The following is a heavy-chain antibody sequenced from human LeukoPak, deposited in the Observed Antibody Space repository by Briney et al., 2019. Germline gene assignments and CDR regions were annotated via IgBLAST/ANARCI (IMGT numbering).Heavy chain of an antibody. Sequence: SETLSLTCTVSGGSISSSSYYWGWIRQPPGKGLEWIGSIYYSGSTYYNPSLKSRVTISVDTSKNQFSLKLSSVTAADTAVYYCARGGSSSWYENWGQGTLVTVSS. J-gene: IGHJ4*02. CDR1: GGSISSSSYY. CDR2: IYYSGST. V-gene: IGHV4-39*07. D-gene: IGHD6-13*01. CDR3: ARGGSSSWYEN.